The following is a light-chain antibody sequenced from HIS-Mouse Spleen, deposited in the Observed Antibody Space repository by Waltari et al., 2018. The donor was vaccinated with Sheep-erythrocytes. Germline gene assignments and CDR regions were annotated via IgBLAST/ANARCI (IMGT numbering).Light chain of an antibody. Sequence: SYELTQPPSVSVSPGQTASITCSGAKLGDKYACWYQQKPGHPPVLVIYQDSKRPSGIPERFSGSNSGNTATLTISGTQAMDEADYYCQAWDSSTVVFGGGTKLTVL. V-gene: IGLV3-1*01. CDR3: QAWDSSTVV. J-gene: IGLJ2*01. CDR2: QDS. CDR1: KLGDKY.